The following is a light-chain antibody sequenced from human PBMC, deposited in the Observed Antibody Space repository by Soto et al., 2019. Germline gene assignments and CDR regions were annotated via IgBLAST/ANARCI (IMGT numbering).Light chain of an antibody. Sequence: QSVLTQPPSVSAAPGQRVTISCSGTSSNIGKNYVCWYQQFPGRAPKLLIFDNRKRPSGIPDRFSGSKSGTSATLGITGLQTGDEAEYYCGTWDSSLSAVVFGGGTKLTVL. CDR3: GTWDSSLSAVV. CDR1: SSNIGKNY. J-gene: IGLJ2*01. V-gene: IGLV1-51*01. CDR2: DNR.